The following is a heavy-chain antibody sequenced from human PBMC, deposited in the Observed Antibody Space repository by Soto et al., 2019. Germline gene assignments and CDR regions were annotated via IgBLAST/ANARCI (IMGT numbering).Heavy chain of an antibody. CDR2: ISHSGTT. CDR1: GDSFTIDSYY. V-gene: IGHV4-39*01. CDR3: ARHSDKYVSSWYGLGY. D-gene: IGHD6-13*01. Sequence: QLQLRESGPGLVKPSEPLSLTCTVSGDSFTIDSYYWAWIRQPPGKGLEWLGTISHSGTTFHNPSLKSRLTMSVDTSKNQFSLNLSSVTAADTALYYCARHSDKYVSSWYGLGYWGQGTLVTVSS. J-gene: IGHJ4*02.